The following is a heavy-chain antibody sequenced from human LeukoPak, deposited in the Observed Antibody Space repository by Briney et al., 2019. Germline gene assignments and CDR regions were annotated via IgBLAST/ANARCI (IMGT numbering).Heavy chain of an antibody. CDR3: ARGVARSSKFHFSYYFDY. CDR2: IYYSGST. CDR1: GGSISSYY. D-gene: IGHD6-6*01. J-gene: IGHJ4*02. V-gene: IGHV4-59*01. Sequence: SETLSLTCTVSGGSISSYYWSWIRQPPGKGREWIGYIYYSGSTNYNPSLKSRVTISVDTSKNQFSLKLSSVTAADTAVYYCARGVARSSKFHFSYYFDYWGQGTLVTVSS.